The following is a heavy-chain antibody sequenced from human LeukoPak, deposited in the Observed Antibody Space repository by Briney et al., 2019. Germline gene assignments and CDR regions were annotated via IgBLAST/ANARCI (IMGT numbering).Heavy chain of an antibody. Sequence: QPGGSLRLSCAASGFIFSNYWMSWVRQAPGKGLEWVANIKQDGGEKNYVDSVKGRFTISRDNAKNSLYLQMNSLRAEDTAVYYCARDAGLAVFWFDPWGQGTLVTVSS. CDR3: ARDAGLAVFWFDP. CDR1: GFIFSNYW. D-gene: IGHD6-19*01. CDR2: IKQDGGEK. J-gene: IGHJ5*02. V-gene: IGHV3-7*01.